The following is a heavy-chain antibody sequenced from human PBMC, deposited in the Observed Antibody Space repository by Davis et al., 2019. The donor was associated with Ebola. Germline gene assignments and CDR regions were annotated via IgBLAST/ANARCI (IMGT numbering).Heavy chain of an antibody. V-gene: IGHV3-53*05. CDR3: ATTQWLREFDN. J-gene: IGHJ4*02. CDR2: IYDQTT. D-gene: IGHD6-19*01. CDR1: GFTVSSNH. Sequence: GESPKISCAASGFTVSSNHMSWVRQAPGKGLEWVSVIYDQTTAYADSVRGRFIISRDKSNNTLYLDMNSLRVDDTAVYYCATTQWLREFDNWGQGTLVTVSS.